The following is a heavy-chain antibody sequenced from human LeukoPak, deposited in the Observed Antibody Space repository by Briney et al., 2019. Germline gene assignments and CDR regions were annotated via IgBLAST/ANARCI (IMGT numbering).Heavy chain of an antibody. CDR2: INPYSDGT. V-gene: IGHV1-2*02. J-gene: IGHJ5*02. Sequence: GASVKLSCKASGYTFTSYGISWVRQAPGQGLEWRGWINPYSDGTNYAQKFPGRVTMTRDTSISTAYMELSRLRSDDTAVYYCARDSAAAAGDRFDPWGQGTLVTVSS. CDR3: ARDSAAAAGDRFDP. CDR1: GYTFTSYG. D-gene: IGHD6-13*01.